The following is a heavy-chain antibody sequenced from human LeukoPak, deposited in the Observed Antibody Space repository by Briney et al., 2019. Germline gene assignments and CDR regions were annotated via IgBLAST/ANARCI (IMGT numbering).Heavy chain of an antibody. CDR3: ARDRTYYYDGSGSGFDY. J-gene: IGHJ4*02. D-gene: IGHD3-22*01. Sequence: ASVKVSCKASGYTFTGYYMHWVRQAPGQGLYGMGWINPNSGGTNYAQKFQGRVTMTRDKSISTAYMELSRLRSDDTAVYYCARDRTYYYDGSGSGFDYWGQGTLVTVSS. CDR1: GYTFTGYY. V-gene: IGHV1-2*02. CDR2: INPNSGGT.